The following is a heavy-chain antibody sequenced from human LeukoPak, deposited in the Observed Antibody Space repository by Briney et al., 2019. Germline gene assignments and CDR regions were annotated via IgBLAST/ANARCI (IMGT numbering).Heavy chain of an antibody. CDR3: ARGRRWSRGYWSSTSCNRGLDY. Sequence: SETLCLTCAVYGGSFSGYYWSWIRQPPGKGLEWIGEIYHSGSTNYNPSLKSRVTISVDPSKNQFSLKLSSVTAADTAVYYWARGRRWSRGYWSSTSCNRGLDYWGQGTLVTVSS. CDR1: GGSFSGYY. D-gene: IGHD2-2*02. J-gene: IGHJ4*02. V-gene: IGHV4-34*01. CDR2: IYHSGST.